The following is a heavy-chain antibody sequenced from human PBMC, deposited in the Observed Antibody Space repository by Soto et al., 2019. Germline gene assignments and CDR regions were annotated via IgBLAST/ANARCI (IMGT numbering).Heavy chain of an antibody. CDR2: IYYSGST. CDR3: ARQNWNYVFDY. Sequence: PAETLSLACTVSVGSISSSSYYWGWILQPPGKGLEWIGSIYYSGSTYYNPSLKSRVTISVDTSKNQFSLKLSSVTAADTAVYYCARQNWNYVFDYWGQGTLVTVSS. J-gene: IGHJ4*02. D-gene: IGHD1-7*01. V-gene: IGHV4-39*01. CDR1: VGSISSSSYY.